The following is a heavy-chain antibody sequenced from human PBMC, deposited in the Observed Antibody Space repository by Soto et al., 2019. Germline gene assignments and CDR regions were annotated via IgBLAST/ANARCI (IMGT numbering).Heavy chain of an antibody. CDR2: ISSSSYI. CDR1: GFTFSSYS. CDR3: ARDFHYDFWSGYPNWFDP. V-gene: IGHV3-21*01. Sequence: GGSLRLSCAASGFTFSSYSMNWVRQAPWKGLEWVSSISSSSYIYYADSVKGRFTISRDNAKNSLYLQMNSLRAEDTAVYYCARDFHYDFWSGYPNWFDPWGQGTLVTVSS. J-gene: IGHJ5*02. D-gene: IGHD3-3*01.